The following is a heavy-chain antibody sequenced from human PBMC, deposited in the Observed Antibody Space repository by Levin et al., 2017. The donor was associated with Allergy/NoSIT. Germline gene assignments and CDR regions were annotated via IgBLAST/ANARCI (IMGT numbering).Heavy chain of an antibody. J-gene: IGHJ4*02. V-gene: IGHV3-23*01. D-gene: IGHD3-22*01. CDR1: GFTFSSYA. Sequence: GESLKISCAASGFTFSSYAMSWVRQAPGKGLEWVSAISGSGGSTYYADSVKGRFTISRDNSKNTLFLQMNSLRAESTAVYYCAKDPLLAEYYDSSGYWDYWGQGTMVTVSS. CDR2: ISGSGGST. CDR3: AKDPLLAEYYDSSGYWDY.